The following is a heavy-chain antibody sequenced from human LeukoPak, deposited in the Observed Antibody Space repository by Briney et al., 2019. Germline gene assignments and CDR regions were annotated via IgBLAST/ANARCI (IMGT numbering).Heavy chain of an antibody. CDR2: IRGSDGST. J-gene: IGHJ4*02. D-gene: IGHD4-17*01. V-gene: IGHV3-23*01. CDR3: AKDVYGDYGGLDY. Sequence: GGSLRLACAASGFPFSTYAMSWVRQAPGKGLEWVSSIRGSDGSTYYADSVKGRFAISRDNSKNTLYLQMNSLRAEDTAVYYCAKDVYGDYGGLDYWGQGTLVTVSS. CDR1: GFPFSTYA.